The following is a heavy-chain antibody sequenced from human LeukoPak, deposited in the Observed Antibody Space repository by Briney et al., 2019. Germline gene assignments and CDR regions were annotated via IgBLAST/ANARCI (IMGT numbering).Heavy chain of an antibody. CDR1: GGSISSYY. Sequence: WETLSLTRTVSGGSISSYYWSWIRQPPGKGLEWIGYIYYSGSTNYNPSLKSRVTISVDTSKNQFSLKLSSVTAADTAVYYCARDPQGGYQYNWFDPWGQGTLVTVSS. CDR3: ARDPQGGYQYNWFDP. CDR2: IYYSGST. V-gene: IGHV4-59*01. D-gene: IGHD5-12*01. J-gene: IGHJ5*02.